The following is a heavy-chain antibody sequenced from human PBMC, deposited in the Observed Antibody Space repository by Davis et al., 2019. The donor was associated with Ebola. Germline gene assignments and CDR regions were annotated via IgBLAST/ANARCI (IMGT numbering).Heavy chain of an antibody. Sequence: ASVKVSCKAPGHTFSNYAMHWVRQAPGQRLEWMGWIHGGNGNRKYSQKFQGRVTITMDTSASTAYMELSSLRSEDSAVYYCARATFGYNSGWYADYWGQGTLATVSS. D-gene: IGHD6-19*01. CDR1: GHTFSNYA. CDR3: ARATFGYNSGWYADY. J-gene: IGHJ4*02. CDR2: IHGGNGNR. V-gene: IGHV1-3*01.